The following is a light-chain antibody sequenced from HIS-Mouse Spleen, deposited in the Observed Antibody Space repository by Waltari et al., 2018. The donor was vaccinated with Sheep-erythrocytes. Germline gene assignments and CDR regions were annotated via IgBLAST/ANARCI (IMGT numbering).Light chain of an antibody. J-gene: IGKJ4*01. Sequence: AIWMTQSPSSCSASTGDRVTITSRASRGISSDLACYQQKPGKAPKHLIYKASSLESGVPSRFSGSGSGTEFTLTISSRQPDDFATYYCQQYNSYPLTFGGGTKVEIK. CDR3: QQYNSYPLT. V-gene: IGKV1-8*01. CDR1: RGISSD. CDR2: KAS.